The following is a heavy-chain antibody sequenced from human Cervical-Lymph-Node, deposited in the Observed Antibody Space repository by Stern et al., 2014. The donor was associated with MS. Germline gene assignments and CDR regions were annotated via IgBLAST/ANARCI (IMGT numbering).Heavy chain of an antibody. CDR3: AHLSGDGFDP. D-gene: IGHD4-17*01. J-gene: IGHJ5*02. CDR1: GFSLRTNGVA. Sequence: QVTLKESGPTLVKPTETLRLTCTFSGFSLRTNGVAVGWIRQTPGKALEFLALIYWDDDKRYSPSLKSRLTITKDTSKNQVVLTMTNMDPVDTATYYCAHLSGDGFDPWGQGTLVTVSS. CDR2: IYWDDDK. V-gene: IGHV2-5*02.